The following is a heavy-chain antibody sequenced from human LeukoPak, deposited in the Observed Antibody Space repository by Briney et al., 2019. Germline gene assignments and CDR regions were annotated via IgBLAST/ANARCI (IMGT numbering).Heavy chain of an antibody. Sequence: ASVKVSCKASGYTFTTYGITWVRQAPGQGLEWMGWISGYSGNTNYAQKFQGRVTMTTDTSTSTAYMELRSLRSDDTAVYYCARSRGDSSVFYSIYWGQGTLVTVSS. CDR3: ARSRGDSSVFYSIY. D-gene: IGHD3-22*01. J-gene: IGHJ4*02. CDR2: ISGYSGNT. V-gene: IGHV1-18*01. CDR1: GYTFTTYG.